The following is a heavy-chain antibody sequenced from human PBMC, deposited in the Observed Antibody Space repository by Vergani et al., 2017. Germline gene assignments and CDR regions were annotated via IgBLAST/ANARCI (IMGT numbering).Heavy chain of an antibody. CDR3: ARRATITMVRSLDY. Sequence: EVQLVESGGGLVKPGGSLRLSCAASGFTFSSYRMNWVRQAPGKGLEWVSSISSSSSYIYYADSVKGRFTISRDNAKNSLYLQMNSLRAEDTAVYYCARRATITMVRSLDYWGQGSLVTVSS. J-gene: IGHJ4*02. CDR1: GFTFSSYR. D-gene: IGHD3-10*01. V-gene: IGHV3-21*01. CDR2: ISSSSSYI.